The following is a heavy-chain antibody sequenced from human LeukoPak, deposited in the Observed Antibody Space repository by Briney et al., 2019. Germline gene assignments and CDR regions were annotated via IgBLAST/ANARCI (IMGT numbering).Heavy chain of an antibody. V-gene: IGHV3-30*18. D-gene: IGHD2-2*01. CDR3: AKRPYCSSTSCYGYYYGMDV. J-gene: IGHJ6*02. CDR1: GFTFSSYG. CDR2: ISYDGSNK. Sequence: GGSLRLSCAASGFTFSSYGMHWARQAPGKGLEWVAVISYDGSNKYYADSVKGRFTISRDNSKNTLYLQMNSLRAEDTAVYYCAKRPYCSSTSCYGYYYGMDVWGQGTTVTVSS.